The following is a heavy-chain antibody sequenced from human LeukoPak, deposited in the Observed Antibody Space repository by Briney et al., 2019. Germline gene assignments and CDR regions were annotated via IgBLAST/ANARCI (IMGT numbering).Heavy chain of an antibody. D-gene: IGHD3-9*01. Sequence: GGSLRLSCAASGFTFSTYWMTWVRQAPGKGLEWVSGINWNGGSTGYADSVKGRFTISRDNDKNSLYLQMNSLRAEDTALYYCARDPTYYDILTGYGGYYYYYMDVWGKGTTVTVSS. V-gene: IGHV3-20*04. CDR1: GFTFSTYW. CDR2: INWNGGST. CDR3: ARDPTYYDILTGYGGYYYYYMDV. J-gene: IGHJ6*03.